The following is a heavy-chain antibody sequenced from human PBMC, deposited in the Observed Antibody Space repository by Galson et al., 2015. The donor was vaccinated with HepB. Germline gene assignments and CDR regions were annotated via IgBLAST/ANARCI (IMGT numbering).Heavy chain of an antibody. CDR3: ARDRGYCSGGSCYPAYWFDP. D-gene: IGHD2-15*01. J-gene: IGHJ5*02. CDR1: GYTFTSYA. V-gene: IGHV1-3*01. CDR2: INAGNGNT. Sequence: SVKVSCKASGYTFTSYAMHWVRQAPGQRLEWMGWINAGNGNTKYSQKFQGRVTITRDISASTAYMELSSLRSEDTAVYYCARDRGYCSGGSCYPAYWFDPWGQGTLVTVSS.